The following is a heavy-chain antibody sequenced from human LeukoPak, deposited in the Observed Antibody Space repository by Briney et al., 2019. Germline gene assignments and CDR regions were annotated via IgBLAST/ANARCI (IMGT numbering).Heavy chain of an antibody. CDR1: GFTFSSYA. Sequence: PGGSLRLSCAASGFTFSSYAMRWVRQDPGKGLEWVSAISGSGGSTYYADSVKGRFTISRDNSKNTLYLQMNSLRAEDTAVYYCAKDLVRWLQLAPGAFDIWGQGTMVTVSS. CDR2: ISGSGGST. V-gene: IGHV3-23*01. CDR3: AKDLVRWLQLAPGAFDI. D-gene: IGHD5-24*01. J-gene: IGHJ3*02.